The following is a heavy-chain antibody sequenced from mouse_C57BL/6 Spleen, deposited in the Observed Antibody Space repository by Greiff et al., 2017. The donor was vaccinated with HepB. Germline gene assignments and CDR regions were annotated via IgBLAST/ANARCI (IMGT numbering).Heavy chain of an antibody. Sequence: VQLQQSGAELVKPGASVKLSCTASGFNITDYYMHWVKQRTEQGLEWIGRIDPADGETKYAPKFQGKATITADTSSNTAYLQLSSLTSEDTAVYYWALQGLRQEGWVAYWGEGTLVTVS. CDR2: IDPADGET. V-gene: IGHV14-2*01. CDR1: GFNITDYY. J-gene: IGHJ3*01. CDR3: ALQGLRQEGWVAY. D-gene: IGHD2-4*01.